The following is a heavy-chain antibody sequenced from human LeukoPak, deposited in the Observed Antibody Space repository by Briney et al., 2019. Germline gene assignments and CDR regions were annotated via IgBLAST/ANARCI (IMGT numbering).Heavy chain of an antibody. Sequence: GGSLRLSCVASGFTFSSYLMHWVRQAPGKGLVWVSRVNNDGSDTWYADCVKGRFTISRDSAKNTLYLQMNSLRAEDTAVYYCVRDRDGYDFWGQGTLVTVSS. CDR2: VNNDGSDT. J-gene: IGHJ4*02. CDR3: VRDRDGYDF. D-gene: IGHD5-12*01. CDR1: GFTFSSYL. V-gene: IGHV3-74*01.